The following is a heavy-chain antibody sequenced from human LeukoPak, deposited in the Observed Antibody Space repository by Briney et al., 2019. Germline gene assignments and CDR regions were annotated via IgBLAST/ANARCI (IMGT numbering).Heavy chain of an antibody. J-gene: IGHJ3*02. CDR3: ARDWRSSGWATGGAFDI. Sequence: GASVKVSCKASGYTFTSYYMHWVRQAPGQGLEWMGIINPSGGSTSYAQKFQGRVTMTRDMSTSTDYMELSSLRSEDTAVYYCARDWRSSGWATGGAFDIWGQGTMVTVSS. CDR2: INPSGGST. V-gene: IGHV1-46*01. D-gene: IGHD6-19*01. CDR1: GYTFTSYY.